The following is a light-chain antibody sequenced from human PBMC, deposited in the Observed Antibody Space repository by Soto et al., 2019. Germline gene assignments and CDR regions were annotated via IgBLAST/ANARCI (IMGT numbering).Light chain of an antibody. CDR2: DAS. Sequence: GDRVTITCRVSQSIDNWLAWYQQKPGKAPKLLIYDASSLHSGVPSRFTGRGSGTEFTLTISSLQPDDFATYYCQQYNSYSRTFGQGTKVDIK. J-gene: IGKJ1*01. CDR3: QQYNSYSRT. V-gene: IGKV1-5*01. CDR1: QSIDNW.